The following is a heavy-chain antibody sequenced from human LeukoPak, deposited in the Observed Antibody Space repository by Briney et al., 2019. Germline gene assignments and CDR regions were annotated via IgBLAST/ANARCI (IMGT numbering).Heavy chain of an antibody. V-gene: IGHV5-51*01. CDR3: VRQRGASGTINHFDP. Sequence: GGSLHTSCQTPGSLFTTYWFGWVRQLPGTGLEWVGAIYPDVSDTRYSPSFQGQVVISADRSIRTAYFHWNTLQTSDTAMYYCVRQRGASGTINHFDPWGQGTLVTVSS. CDR1: GSLFTTYW. J-gene: IGHJ5*02. CDR2: IYPDVSDT. D-gene: IGHD3-10*01.